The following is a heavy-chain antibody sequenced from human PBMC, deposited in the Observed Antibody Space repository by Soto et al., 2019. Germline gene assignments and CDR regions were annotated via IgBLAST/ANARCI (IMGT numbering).Heavy chain of an antibody. CDR1: GGSISSGGYY. D-gene: IGHD3-10*01. CDR3: ARTITMVRGVIIGLGRFDY. CDR2: IYYSGST. J-gene: IGHJ4*02. V-gene: IGHV4-31*02. Sequence: PSETLSLTCTVSGGSISSGGYYWSWIRQHPGKGLEWIGYIYYSGSTYYNPSLKSRVTISVDTSKNQFSLKLSSVTAADTAVYYCARTITMVRGVIIGLGRFDYWGQGTLVTVSS.